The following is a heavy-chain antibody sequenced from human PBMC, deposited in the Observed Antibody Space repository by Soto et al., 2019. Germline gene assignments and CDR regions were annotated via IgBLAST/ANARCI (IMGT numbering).Heavy chain of an antibody. V-gene: IGHV1-69*13. CDR1: GGTFSGYS. CDR3: GGAFNLNRERPCSDP. Sequence: SSVRVSCKASGGTFSGYSISWVRQAPGQGLEWMGGIIPIFGTANYAQKFQGRVTITADESTSTAYMELSSLRSEDTAVYYCGGAFNLNRERPCSDPRCRVRMCTVSS. J-gene: IGHJ5*02. CDR2: IIPIFGTA. D-gene: IGHD1-1*01.